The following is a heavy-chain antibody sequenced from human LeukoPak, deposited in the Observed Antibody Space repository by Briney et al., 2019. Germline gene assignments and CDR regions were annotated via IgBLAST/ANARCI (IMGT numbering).Heavy chain of an antibody. D-gene: IGHD6-13*01. CDR3: ARGRSSWYSDAFDI. V-gene: IGHV4-61*02. CDR1: GGSISSGSYY. CDR2: IYTSGST. J-gene: IGHJ3*02. Sequence: SETLSLTCTVSGGSISSGSYYWSWIRQPAGKGLEWIGGIYTSGSTNYNPSLKSRVTISVDTSKNQFSLKLSSVTAADTAVYYCARGRSSWYSDAFDICGQGTMVTVS.